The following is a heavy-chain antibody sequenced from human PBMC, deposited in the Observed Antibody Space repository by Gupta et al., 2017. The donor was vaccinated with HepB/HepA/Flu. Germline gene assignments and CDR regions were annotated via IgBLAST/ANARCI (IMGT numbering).Heavy chain of an antibody. Sequence: QVQLVESGGGLVKPGGSLRLSCAASGFTFSDYYMSWIRQAPGKGLEWVSYISSSGSTIYYADSVKGRFTISRDNAKNSLYLQMNSLRAEDTAVYYCARDMRYWSSTSCNAFDYWGQGTLVTGSS. CDR3: ARDMRYWSSTSCNAFDY. CDR2: ISSSGSTI. J-gene: IGHJ4*02. CDR1: GFTFSDYY. D-gene: IGHD2-2*01. V-gene: IGHV3-11*04.